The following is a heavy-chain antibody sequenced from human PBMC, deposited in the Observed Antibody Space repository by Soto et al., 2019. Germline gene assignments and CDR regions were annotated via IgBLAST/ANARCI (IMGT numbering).Heavy chain of an antibody. V-gene: IGHV4-59*08. CDR2: IYYSGST. D-gene: IGHD6-25*01. Sequence: PACTLPLTCTAAGASISNYYLSWIRQHPGKGLEWIGYIYYSGSTNYNPSLKSRVTISVNTSENQFSLKLSSVTAADTAVYYCAFFIALCGYHRYLHSCPTRRSSDL. J-gene: IGHJ2*01. CDR1: GASISNYY. CDR3: AFFIALCGYHRYLHSCPTRRSSDL.